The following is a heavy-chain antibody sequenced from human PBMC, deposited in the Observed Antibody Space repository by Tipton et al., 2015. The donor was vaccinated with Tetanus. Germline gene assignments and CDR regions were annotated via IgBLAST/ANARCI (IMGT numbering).Heavy chain of an antibody. D-gene: IGHD2-2*01. CDR3: ARGRECCRGTNCHRATDY. Sequence: SLRLSCEASGFTFSTYPMHWVRQAPGKGLEWVSAIGDTEFVTYYADSLKGRFTISGDNSKNTLSLQMISLRAEDTAIYYCARGRECCRGTNCHRATDYWGQGTLVTVSS. V-gene: IGHV3-23*01. CDR2: IGDTEFVT. CDR1: GFTFSTYP. J-gene: IGHJ4*02.